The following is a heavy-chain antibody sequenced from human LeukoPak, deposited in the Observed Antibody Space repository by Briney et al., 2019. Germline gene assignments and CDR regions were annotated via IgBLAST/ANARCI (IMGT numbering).Heavy chain of an antibody. J-gene: IGHJ4*02. D-gene: IGHD3-10*01. CDR2: INHSGST. CDR1: GGSFSGYH. CDR3: ASTGSYSGRFDY. V-gene: IGHV4-34*01. Sequence: PSETLSLTCAVYGGSFSGYHWSWIRQPPGKGLEWIGEINHSGSTNYNPSLKSRVTISVDTSKNQFSLKLSSVTAADTAVYYCASTGSYSGRFDYWGQGTLVTVSS.